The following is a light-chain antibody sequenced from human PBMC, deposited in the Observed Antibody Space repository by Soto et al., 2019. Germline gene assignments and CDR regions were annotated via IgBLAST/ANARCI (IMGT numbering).Light chain of an antibody. Sequence: QSALTQPASLSGFPGQSITISCTGTISDVGSYTYVSWYQHHPGKAPKLMIYEVSKRPSGGSNRFSGSKSANTASLTNSGSPSEDEAAYDCISYTTSSAWVFGGGTKLTVL. CDR1: ISDVGSYTY. CDR3: ISYTTSSAWV. V-gene: IGLV2-14*01. CDR2: EVS. J-gene: IGLJ3*02.